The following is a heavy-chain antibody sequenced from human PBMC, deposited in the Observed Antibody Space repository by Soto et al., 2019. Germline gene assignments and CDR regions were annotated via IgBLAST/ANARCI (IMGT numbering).Heavy chain of an antibody. CDR2: ISGSGDT. D-gene: IGHD2-8*02. Sequence: EVQLLESGGGLVQPGGSLRLSCAASGLTFSSYGMTWVRQAPGKGLEWVSAISGSGDTYNVDSLKGRFTISRDNSKSTLFLQMNSLRAEDTAVYYCATYGGVSGGFEYFKYWGQGTLVTVSS. CDR3: ATYGGVSGGFEYFKY. V-gene: IGHV3-23*01. J-gene: IGHJ1*01. CDR1: GLTFSSYG.